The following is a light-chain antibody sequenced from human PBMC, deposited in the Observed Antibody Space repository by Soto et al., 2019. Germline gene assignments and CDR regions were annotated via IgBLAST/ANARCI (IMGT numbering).Light chain of an antibody. V-gene: IGKV3-20*01. J-gene: IGKJ2*01. CDR3: QHYYRLPPT. CDR2: GAS. Sequence: EIVLTQSPRTLSLSPGERATLSCRASQNIITYLAWYQQKPGQAPRLLIYGASTRATGVPDRLSGSGSGADFTLTINRLEPEDFAVYFCQHYYRLPPTYGQGTKLEV. CDR1: QNIITY.